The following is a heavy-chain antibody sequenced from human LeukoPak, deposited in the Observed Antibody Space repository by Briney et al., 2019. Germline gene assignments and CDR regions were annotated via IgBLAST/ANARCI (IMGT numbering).Heavy chain of an antibody. CDR1: GFSIGSGYY. J-gene: IGHJ4*02. Sequence: SETLSLTCTVSGFSIGSGYYWGWIRQPPVKGLEWIGTIYHSGSTSYNPSLKSRVTISVDTSKNQFSLNLSSVTAADTAVYYCARDQSGYDYPFDHWGQGTLVTVSS. CDR3: ARDQSGYDYPFDH. CDR2: IYHSGST. D-gene: IGHD5-12*01. V-gene: IGHV4-38-2*02.